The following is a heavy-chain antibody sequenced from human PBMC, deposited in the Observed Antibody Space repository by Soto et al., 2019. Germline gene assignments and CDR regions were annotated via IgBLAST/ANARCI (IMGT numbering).Heavy chain of an antibody. CDR2: ISSSSSYI. CDR3: ATPVLVIATGVQD. CDR1: GFTFSSYG. V-gene: IGHV3-21*01. D-gene: IGHD3-22*01. Sequence: EVQLVESGGGLVKPGGSLRLSCAASGFTFSSYGMNWVRQAPGKGLEWVSSISSSSSYIYYADSVKGRFTISRDNAKNSLYLQMNSLRAEDTAVYYCATPVLVIATGVQDWGQGTLVTVSS. J-gene: IGHJ4*02.